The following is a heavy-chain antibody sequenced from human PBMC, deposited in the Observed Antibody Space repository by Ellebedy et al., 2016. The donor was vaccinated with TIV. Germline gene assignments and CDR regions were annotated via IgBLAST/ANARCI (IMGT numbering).Heavy chain of an antibody. D-gene: IGHD3-16*01. Sequence: GESLKISCVASGFTFSDPNMDWVRQVPGGGLEWVARTRNRDNAYRTEYAASVRGRFTLSRDSSENFLYLQMNSLKVEDTAVYYCTRGSGGAPPFESWGQGTLVTVSS. CDR3: TRGSGGAPPFES. CDR1: GFTFSDPN. V-gene: IGHV3-72*01. J-gene: IGHJ4*02. CDR2: TRNRDNAYRT.